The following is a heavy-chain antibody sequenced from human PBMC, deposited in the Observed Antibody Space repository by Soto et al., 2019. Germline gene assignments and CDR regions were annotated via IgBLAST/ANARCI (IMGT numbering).Heavy chain of an antibody. CDR2: IYYRGST. D-gene: IGHD4-17*01. J-gene: IGHJ5*02. CDR3: TRGFPTVTTSRLNWFDP. Sequence: SETLSLTCSVSGGSISSGDYYWSWIRQHPGKGLEWIGYIYYRGSTYYNPSLKSRVTISVDTSKNQFSLKLSSVTAADTAVYYCTRGFPTVTTSRLNWFDPWGQGTLVTVSS. V-gene: IGHV4-31*03. CDR1: GGSISSGDYY.